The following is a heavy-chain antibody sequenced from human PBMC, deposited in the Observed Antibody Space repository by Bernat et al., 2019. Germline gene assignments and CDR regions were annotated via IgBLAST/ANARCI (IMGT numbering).Heavy chain of an antibody. Sequence: EVQLLESGGGLVQPGGSPRLSCAASGFTFSSYAMSWVRQAPGKGLEWVSVITGSGGSTFYADSVKGRFTISRDNSNNTLYLQMNSLRAEDTAVYYCAKVRSGAVTGAVNYWGQGTLVTVSS. V-gene: IGHV3-23*01. CDR3: AKVRSGAVTGAVNY. D-gene: IGHD2-8*02. J-gene: IGHJ4*02. CDR1: GFTFSSYA. CDR2: ITGSGGST.